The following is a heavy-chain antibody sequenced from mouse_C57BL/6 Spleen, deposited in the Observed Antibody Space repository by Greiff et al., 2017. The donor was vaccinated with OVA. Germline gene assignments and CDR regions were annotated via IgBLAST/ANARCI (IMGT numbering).Heavy chain of an antibody. Sequence: VQLQQSGAELVKPWASVKVSCKASGYTFTSYWMHWVKQRPGQGLEWIVRIHPSDSDTNYNQKFKGKATLTVDKSSSTAYMQLSSLTSEDSAVYYCAIGVGYDYDGWFAYWGQGTLVTVSA. CDR2: IHPSDSDT. J-gene: IGHJ3*01. V-gene: IGHV1-74*01. CDR1: GYTFTSYW. D-gene: IGHD2-4*01. CDR3: AIGVGYDYDGWFAY.